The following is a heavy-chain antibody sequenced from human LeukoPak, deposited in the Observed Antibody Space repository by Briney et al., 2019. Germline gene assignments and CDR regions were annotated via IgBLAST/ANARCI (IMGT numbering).Heavy chain of an antibody. CDR2: ISYDGSNK. Sequence: GRSLRLSCAASGFTFSSYAMHWVRQAPGKGLEWVAVISYDGSNKYYADSVKGRFTISRDNSENTLYVQMNSLRVEDTAVYYCARPHLAVRGLNHYYFYGMDVWGQGTTVTVSS. CDR3: ARPHLAVRGLNHYYFYGMDV. J-gene: IGHJ6*02. CDR1: GFTFSSYA. V-gene: IGHV3-30-3*01. D-gene: IGHD3-10*01.